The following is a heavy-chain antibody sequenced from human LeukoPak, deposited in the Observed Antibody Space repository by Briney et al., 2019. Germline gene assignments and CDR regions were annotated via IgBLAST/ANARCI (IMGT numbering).Heavy chain of an antibody. CDR1: GGSFSGYY. CDR2: INHCGST. V-gene: IGHV4-34*01. CDR3: ARDRYYDFWSGYLDYYYYGMDV. D-gene: IGHD3-3*01. Sequence: PSETLSLTCAVYGGSFSGYYWSWIRQPPGKGLEWIGEINHCGSTNYNPSLKSRVTISVDTSKNQFSLKLSSVTAADTAVYYCARDRYYDFWSGYLDYYYYGMDVWGQGTTVTVSS. J-gene: IGHJ6*02.